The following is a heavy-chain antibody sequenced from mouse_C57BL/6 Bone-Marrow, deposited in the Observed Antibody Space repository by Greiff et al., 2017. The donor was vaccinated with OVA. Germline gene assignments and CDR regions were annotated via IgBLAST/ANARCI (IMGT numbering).Heavy chain of an antibody. J-gene: IGHJ1*03. Sequence: EVMLVVSGGGLVQPGGSLKLSCAASGFTFSDYGMAWVRQAPRKGPEWVAFISNLAYSIYYADTVTGRFTISRENAKNTLYLEMSSLRSEDTAMYYCARRGGYFDVWGTGTTVTVSS. CDR3: ARRGGYFDV. CDR1: GFTFSDYG. V-gene: IGHV5-15*01. CDR2: ISNLAYSI.